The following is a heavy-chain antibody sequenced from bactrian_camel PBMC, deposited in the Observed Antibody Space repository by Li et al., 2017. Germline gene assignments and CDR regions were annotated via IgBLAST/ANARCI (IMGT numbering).Heavy chain of an antibody. D-gene: IGHD6*01. V-gene: IGHV3S55*01. CDR1: GYTNSNC. CDR3: AGRSWYDSGDLYTWLD. CDR2: IDSQGTP. J-gene: IGHJ4*01. Sequence: PLVESGGGSVQAGGSLRLTCVASGYTNSNCMGWFRQNPGEERVGVASIDSQGTPAYADSVKGRFTASQDNTKNTLDLHMNSLKAEDAGMYYCAGRSWYDSGDLYTWLDWGQGTQVTVS.